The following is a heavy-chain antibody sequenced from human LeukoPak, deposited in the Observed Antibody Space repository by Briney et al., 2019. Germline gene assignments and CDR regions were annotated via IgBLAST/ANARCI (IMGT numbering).Heavy chain of an antibody. CDR2: ISYDGSQK. J-gene: IGHJ4*02. CDR3: ARANSSSWHYFDD. Sequence: GGSLRLSCAASGFTFSDNTMHWVRQAPGKGLEWVAVISYDGSQKYYADSVTGRFTISRDNSKNAVFLQMNSLRGEDTAVFFCARANSSSWHYFDDWGQGTLVTVSS. D-gene: IGHD6-13*01. CDR1: GFTFSDNT. V-gene: IGHV3-30*04.